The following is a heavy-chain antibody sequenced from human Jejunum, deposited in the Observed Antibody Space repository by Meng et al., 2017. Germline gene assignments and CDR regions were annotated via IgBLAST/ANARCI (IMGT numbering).Heavy chain of an antibody. J-gene: IGHJ4*02. CDR1: VLSTTAPFC. Sequence: HLQGSVPGVVKPSGTLSLTCTVSVLSTTAPFCGTWSRQAPGKGLEWIGEVWPSGATYYNPSLSSRITISIDTSNNQFSLEVAFLTAADTAVYYCARAIRERYFDSWGQGTLVTVSS. D-gene: IGHD1-14*01. CDR2: VWPSGAT. V-gene: IGHV4-4*02. CDR3: ARAIRERYFDS.